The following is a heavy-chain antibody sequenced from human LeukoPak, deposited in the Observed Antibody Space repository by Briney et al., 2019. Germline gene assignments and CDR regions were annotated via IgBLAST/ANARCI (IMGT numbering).Heavy chain of an antibody. CDR1: GFTCSSYW. Sequence: GGSLRLSCAASGFTCSSYWMNWVRQAPGKGLEWVANIKQDGSVKNYVDSVKGRFTISRDNAKNSLFLQMNSLRAEDTAVYYCARDPSGSPVFDPWGQGTLVTVSS. CDR3: ARDPSGSPVFDP. CDR2: IKQDGSVK. D-gene: IGHD3-10*01. V-gene: IGHV3-7*01. J-gene: IGHJ5*02.